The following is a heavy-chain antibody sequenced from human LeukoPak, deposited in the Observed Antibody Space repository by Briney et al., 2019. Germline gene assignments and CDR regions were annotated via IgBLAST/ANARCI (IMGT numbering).Heavy chain of an antibody. CDR3: ARQYCSGGSCRSYYFDY. CDR2: INAGNGNT. J-gene: IGHJ4*02. V-gene: IGHV1-3*01. CDR1: GYTFTSYA. D-gene: IGHD2-15*01. Sequence: ASVKVSCKASGYTFTSYAMHWVRQAPGQRLEWMGWINAGNGNTKYSQKFQGRVTITRDTSASTAYKELSSLRSEDTAVYYCARQYCSGGSCRSYYFDYWGQGTLVTVSS.